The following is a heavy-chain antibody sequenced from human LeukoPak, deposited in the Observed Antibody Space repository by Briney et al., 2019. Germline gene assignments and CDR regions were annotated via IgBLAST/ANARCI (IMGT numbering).Heavy chain of an antibody. J-gene: IGHJ4*02. V-gene: IGHV3-9*01. CDR1: GFTFDDYA. D-gene: IGHD3-16*02. CDR2: ISWNSGSI. CDR3: ARDSVWGSYLSYYFDY. Sequence: PGGSLRLSCAASGFTFDDYAMHWVRHAPGKGLEWVSGISWNSGSIGYAVSVKGRFTISRDNAKNSLYLQMNSLRAEDTAVYYCARDSVWGSYLSYYFDYWGQGTLVTVSS.